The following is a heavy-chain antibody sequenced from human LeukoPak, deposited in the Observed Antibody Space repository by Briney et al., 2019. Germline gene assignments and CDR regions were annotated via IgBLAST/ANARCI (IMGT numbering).Heavy chain of an antibody. Sequence: GGSLRLSCAASGFTFSSYGMHWVRQAPGKGLEWVAVIWYDGSNKYYADSVKGRFTISRDNSKNTLYLQMNSLRDEDTAVYYCAKDTSQWLVSPVDYWGQGILVTVSS. D-gene: IGHD6-19*01. V-gene: IGHV3-33*06. CDR3: AKDTSQWLVSPVDY. CDR2: IWYDGSNK. CDR1: GFTFSSYG. J-gene: IGHJ4*02.